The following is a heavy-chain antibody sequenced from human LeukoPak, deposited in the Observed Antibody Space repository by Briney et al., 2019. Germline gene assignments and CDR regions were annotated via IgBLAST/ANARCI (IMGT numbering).Heavy chain of an antibody. CDR3: ARLERGYSYGLIDY. CDR1: GGSVSSQIYY. Sequence: SSETLSLTCSVSGGSVSSQIYYWNWIRQPPGKGLEWIGYIYYSGSTNYNPSLKSRVTMSVDTSKNQFSLKLNSVTAADSALYYCARLERGYSYGLIDYWGQGTLVTVSS. CDR2: IYYSGST. V-gene: IGHV4-61*01. J-gene: IGHJ4*02. D-gene: IGHD5-18*01.